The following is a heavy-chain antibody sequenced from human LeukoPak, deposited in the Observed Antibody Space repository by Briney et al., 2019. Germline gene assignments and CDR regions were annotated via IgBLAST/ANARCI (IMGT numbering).Heavy chain of an antibody. D-gene: IGHD3-16*01. CDR1: GFTFYDYG. CDR2: INWNGGST. CDR3: AGGRREYYFDY. J-gene: IGHJ4*02. V-gene: IGHV3-20*04. Sequence: GGSLRLSCAASGFTFYDYGMSWVRQAPGKGLEWVSGINWNGGSTGYADSVKGRFTISRDNAKNSLYLQMNSLRAEDTALYYCAGGRREYYFDYWGQGTLVTVSS.